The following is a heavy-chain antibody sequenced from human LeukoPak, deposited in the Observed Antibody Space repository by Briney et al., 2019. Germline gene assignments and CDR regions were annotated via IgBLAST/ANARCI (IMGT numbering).Heavy chain of an antibody. D-gene: IGHD2-2*01. Sequence: GGSLRLSCAASGFTVSSNYMSWVRQAPGKGLEWVAVIWYDGSNNYYADSVKGRFTISRDNSKNTLYLQMNSLRAEDTAVYYCARDSSYASAMDVWGQGTTVTVSS. CDR1: GFTVSSNY. V-gene: IGHV3-33*08. CDR2: IWYDGSNN. J-gene: IGHJ6*02. CDR3: ARDSSYASAMDV.